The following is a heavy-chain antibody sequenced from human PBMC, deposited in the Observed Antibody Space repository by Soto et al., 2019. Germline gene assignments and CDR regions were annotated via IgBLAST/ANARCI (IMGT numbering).Heavy chain of an antibody. V-gene: IGHV3-23*01. Sequence: EVQLLESGGGLVQPGGSLRLSCAASGFTFSSYAMSWVRQAPGKGLEWVSAISGSGGSTYYADSVKGRFTISRDNSKNTLYLQMNSLRAEDTAVYYCAKDRLNWGYSSSSQGVWFDPWGQGTLVTVSS. CDR1: GFTFSSYA. J-gene: IGHJ5*02. D-gene: IGHD6-6*01. CDR2: ISGSGGST. CDR3: AKDRLNWGYSSSSQGVWFDP.